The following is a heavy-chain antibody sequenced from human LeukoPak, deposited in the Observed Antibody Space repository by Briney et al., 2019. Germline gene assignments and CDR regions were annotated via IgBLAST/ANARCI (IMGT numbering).Heavy chain of an antibody. D-gene: IGHD6-19*01. V-gene: IGHV3-33*08. CDR3: ARGKYNNGWYYFDY. CDR2: TSYDGSNK. Sequence: GGSLRLSCAASGFTFSSYAMSWVRQAPGKGPEWVAFTSYDGSNKFYADSMKGRFTISSDNSKNTLYLQMNSLRVEDTAVYYCARGKYNNGWYYFDYWGQGAQVTVSS. J-gene: IGHJ4*02. CDR1: GFTFSSYA.